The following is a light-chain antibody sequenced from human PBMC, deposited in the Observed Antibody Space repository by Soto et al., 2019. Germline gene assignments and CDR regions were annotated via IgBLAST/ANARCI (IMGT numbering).Light chain of an antibody. CDR3: SAYTARSTLV. CDR2: EVR. V-gene: IGLV2-14*01. Sequence: QSALTQPASVSGSPGQSITISCTGTSGDVFAYNLVSWYQQHPGTAPKLIIYEVRNRPSGISSRFSGSRSGNTASLTISGLQSEDEGDYYCSAYTARSTLVFGGGTKLTVL. J-gene: IGLJ3*02. CDR1: SGDVFAYNL.